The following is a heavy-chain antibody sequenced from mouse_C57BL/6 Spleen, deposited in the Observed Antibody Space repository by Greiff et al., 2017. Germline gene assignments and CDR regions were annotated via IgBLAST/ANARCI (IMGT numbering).Heavy chain of an antibody. J-gene: IGHJ1*03. V-gene: IGHV5-6*01. D-gene: IGHD1-1*01. CDR3: ARTEVYYGSTYWYIDV. Sequence: DVHLVESGGDLVKPGGSLKLSCAASGFTFSSYGMSWVRPTPDKRLEWVATISSGGSYTYYPDSVKGRVTISRDNAKNTLYLQMSSLKSEDTAMYYLARTEVYYGSTYWYIDVWGTGTTVTVSS. CDR1: GFTFSSYG. CDR2: ISSGGSYT.